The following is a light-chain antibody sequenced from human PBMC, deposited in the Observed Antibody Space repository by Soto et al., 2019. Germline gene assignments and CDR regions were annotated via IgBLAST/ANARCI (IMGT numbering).Light chain of an antibody. CDR1: GSTFGAGSD. J-gene: IGLJ2*01. Sequence: QPVLTQPPSVSGAPGQRVTISCTVSGSTFGAGSDVHWYQQVPGTAPKLLISYNTNRPSGVPDRFSGSKSGTSASLAISGLQPEDEADYYCQCYDSSRTVLFGGGTKLTVL. V-gene: IGLV1-40*01. CDR3: QCYDSSRTVL. CDR2: YNT.